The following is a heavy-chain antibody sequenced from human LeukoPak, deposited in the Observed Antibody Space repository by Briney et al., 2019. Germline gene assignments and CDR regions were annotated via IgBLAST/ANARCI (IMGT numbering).Heavy chain of an antibody. CDR2: ISSSSSYI. J-gene: IGHJ3*02. D-gene: IGHD6-19*01. V-gene: IGHV3-21*01. CDR1: GFTFSSYS. Sequence: GGSLRLSCAASGFTFSSYSMNWVRQAPGKGLEWVSSISSSSSYIYYADSVKGRFTISRDNAKNSLYLQMNSLRAEDTAVYYCARTSSSDWALLSAFDIWGQGTMVTVSS. CDR3: ARTSSSDWALLSAFDI.